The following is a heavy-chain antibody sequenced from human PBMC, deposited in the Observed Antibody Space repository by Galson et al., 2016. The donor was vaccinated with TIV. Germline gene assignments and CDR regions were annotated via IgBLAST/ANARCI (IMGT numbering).Heavy chain of an antibody. Sequence: ETLPLTCSVSGGSITSFYWSWIRQPPGKGLEWIGYIYFDGSTIYNPSFKSRVTVSVDPARNDFTLTLRSVTAADTAVYYCAREGGVDYDWGRASFDNWGQGTLVTISS. V-gene: IGHV4-59*01. CDR3: AREGGVDYDWGRASFDN. CDR1: GGSITSFY. J-gene: IGHJ4*02. CDR2: IYFDGST. D-gene: IGHD3-16*01.